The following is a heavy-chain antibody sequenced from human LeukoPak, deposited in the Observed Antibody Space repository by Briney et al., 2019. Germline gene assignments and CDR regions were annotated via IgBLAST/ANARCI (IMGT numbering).Heavy chain of an antibody. CDR1: GGSISSYY. CDR2: IYYSGST. J-gene: IGHJ4*02. Sequence: PSETLSLTCTVSGGSISSYYWSWIRQPPGKGLEGIGYIYYSGSTNYNPSLKSRVTISVDTSKNQFSLKLSSVTAADTAVYYCARDNAGSGYNDYWGQGTLVTVSS. V-gene: IGHV4-59*01. CDR3: ARDNAGSGYNDY. D-gene: IGHD5-18*01.